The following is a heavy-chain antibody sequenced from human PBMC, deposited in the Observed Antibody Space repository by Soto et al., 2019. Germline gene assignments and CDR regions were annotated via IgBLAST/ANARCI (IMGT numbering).Heavy chain of an antibody. CDR2: MNYSGDR. D-gene: IGHD2-2*01. V-gene: IGHV4-59*01. Sequence: KASETLSLSSIFTGGSISNYYWSWIRQPAGKGLDWIGCMNYSGDRNYNRSRNSRATRPVDTSKTQLSLRLTSVTVADTALYSCGGGASCNSSGCRGAFYYFQYGLDVWGQGTTVTVSS. CDR1: GGSISNYY. CDR3: GGGASCNSSGCRGAFYYFQYGLDV. J-gene: IGHJ6*01.